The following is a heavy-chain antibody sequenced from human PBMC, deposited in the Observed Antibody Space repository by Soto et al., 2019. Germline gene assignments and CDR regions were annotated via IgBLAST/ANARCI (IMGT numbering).Heavy chain of an antibody. J-gene: IGHJ4*02. V-gene: IGHV1-18*01. CDR3: AREMAGLGGEYDY. Sequence: QVQLVQSGAEVKNPGASVKVSCKTSGYTFTKYGVGWVRQAPGQGLERMGWISGSSGNANYAEKVHGRITLTTDTSTSTAYIELRSLRSDDTAVYYCAREMAGLGGEYDYWGQGTLVTVSS. CDR2: ISGSSGNA. CDR1: GYTFTKYG. D-gene: IGHD3-16*01.